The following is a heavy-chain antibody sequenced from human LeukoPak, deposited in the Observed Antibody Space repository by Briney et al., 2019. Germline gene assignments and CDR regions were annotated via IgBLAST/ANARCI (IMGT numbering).Heavy chain of an antibody. CDR3: AGNSGWYDWFDY. CDR1: GFTFSSCE. D-gene: IGHD6-19*01. J-gene: IGHJ4*02. V-gene: IGHV3-48*03. CDR2: ISSSGSTI. Sequence: GGSLRLSCAASGFTFSSCEMNWVRQAPGKGLEWVSYISSSGSTIYYADSVKGRFTISRHNAKNSLYLQMNSLRAEDTAVYYCAGNSGWYDWFDYWGQGTLVTVSS.